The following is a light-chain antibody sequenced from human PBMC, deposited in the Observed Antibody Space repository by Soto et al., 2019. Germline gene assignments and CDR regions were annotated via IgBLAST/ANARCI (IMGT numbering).Light chain of an antibody. CDR2: EGS. CDR1: SSDVGSYNL. V-gene: IGLV2-23*01. J-gene: IGLJ3*02. Sequence: QSALTQPASVSGSAGQSITISCTGTSSDVGSYNLVSWYQQHPGKAPKLMIYEGSKRPSGVSNRFSGSKSGSTASLTISGLQAEDEADYYCCSYAGSSTWVFGGGTKLTVL. CDR3: CSYAGSSTWV.